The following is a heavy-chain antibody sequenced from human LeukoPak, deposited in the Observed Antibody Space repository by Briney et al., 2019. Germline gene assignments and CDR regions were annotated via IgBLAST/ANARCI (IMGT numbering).Heavy chain of an antibody. J-gene: IGHJ4*02. CDR2: ISWDGDNT. CDR1: GFTFDDYV. V-gene: IGHV3-43D*03. D-gene: IGHD2-2*01. CDR3: AKGSSTGYYYFFDL. Sequence: GGSLRLSCAASGFTFDDYVMHWVRQAPGKGLEWVSLISWDGDNTFYADSVKGRFTISRDNSENSLYPQMNSLRAEDTALYYCAKGSSTGYYYFFDLWGQGTLVAVSS.